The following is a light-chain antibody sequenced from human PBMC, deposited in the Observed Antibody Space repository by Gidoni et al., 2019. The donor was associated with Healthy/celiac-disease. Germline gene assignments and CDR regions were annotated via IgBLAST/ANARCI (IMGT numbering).Light chain of an antibody. CDR2: QDS. J-gene: IGLJ2*01. Sequence: SSELPQPPSVSVSPGQTASITCSGDKLGDKYACWYQQKPGQSPVRVIYQDSKRPSGIPERFSGSNSGNTATLTISGTQAMDEADYYCQAWDSSTVVFGGGTKLTVL. CDR3: QAWDSSTVV. V-gene: IGLV3-1*01. CDR1: KLGDKY.